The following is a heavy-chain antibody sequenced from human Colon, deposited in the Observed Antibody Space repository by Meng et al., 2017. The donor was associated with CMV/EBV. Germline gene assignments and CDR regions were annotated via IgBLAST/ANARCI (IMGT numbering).Heavy chain of an antibody. Sequence: LSCAASGFTFSSYDMDWVRQSPGKGLEWASAISGSGSNTYYADSVKGRFTISRDNSKNTLYLQMNSLRAEDTAVYYCAKVRAAAGTDYWGQGTLVTVSS. CDR3: AKVRAAAGTDY. CDR1: GFTFSSYD. CDR2: ISGSGSNT. V-gene: IGHV3-23*01. D-gene: IGHD6-13*01. J-gene: IGHJ4*02.